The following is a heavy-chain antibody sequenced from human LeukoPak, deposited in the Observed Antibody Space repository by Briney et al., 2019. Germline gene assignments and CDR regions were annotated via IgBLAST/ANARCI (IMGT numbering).Heavy chain of an antibody. CDR3: STYGSGRKFDY. CDR2: IESKTDGETT. CDR1: GFSFTDAW. D-gene: IGHD3-10*01. J-gene: IGHJ4*02. Sequence: GGSLRLSCVGSGFSFTDAWMSWVRQIPGKGLEWVGRIESKTDGETTDYATPVKDRFIISRDDSTNTLYLRMNSLKSEDTAVYYCSTYGSGRKFDYWGQGTLVTVSS. V-gene: IGHV3-15*04.